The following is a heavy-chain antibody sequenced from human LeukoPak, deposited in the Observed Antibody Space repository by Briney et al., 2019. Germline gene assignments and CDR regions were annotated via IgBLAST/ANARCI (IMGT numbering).Heavy chain of an antibody. D-gene: IGHD2-15*01. CDR1: GGSISSGGYY. CDR3: ARQYCSGGSCYLVY. J-gene: IGHJ4*02. V-gene: IGHV4-31*03. Sequence: PSETLSLTCTVSGGSISSGGYYWSWIRQPPGKGLEWIGEINHSGSTYYNPSLKSRVTISVDTSKNQFSLKLSSVTAADTAVYYCARQYCSGGSCYLVYWGQGTLVTVSS. CDR2: INHSGST.